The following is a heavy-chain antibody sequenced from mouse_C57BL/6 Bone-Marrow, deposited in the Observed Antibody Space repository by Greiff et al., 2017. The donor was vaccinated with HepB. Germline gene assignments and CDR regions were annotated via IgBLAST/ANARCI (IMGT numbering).Heavy chain of an antibody. CDR1: GYSITSDY. V-gene: IGHV3-8*01. Sequence: EVKLMESGPGLAKPSQTLSLTCSVTGYSITSDYWNWIRKFPGNKLEYMGYISYSGSTYYNPSLKSRISITRDTSKNQYYLQLNSVTTEDTATYYCAAGLRRGYYAMDYWGQGTSVTVSS. CDR3: AAGLRRGYYAMDY. J-gene: IGHJ4*01. CDR2: ISYSGST. D-gene: IGHD2-4*01.